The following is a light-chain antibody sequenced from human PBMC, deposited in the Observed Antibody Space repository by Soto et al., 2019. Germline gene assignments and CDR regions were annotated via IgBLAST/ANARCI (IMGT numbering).Light chain of an antibody. V-gene: IGKV3-20*01. J-gene: IGKJ2*01. CDR1: QGVSSTY. Sequence: EIVLTQSPGTLSLSPGERATLSCRASQGVSSTYLAWYQQRRGQAPRLLIYGASIRATGISDRFGCSGSGTDLTLTISRLEPEDFAVYYCQQYGISFTFGQGTKLEIK. CDR3: QQYGISFT. CDR2: GAS.